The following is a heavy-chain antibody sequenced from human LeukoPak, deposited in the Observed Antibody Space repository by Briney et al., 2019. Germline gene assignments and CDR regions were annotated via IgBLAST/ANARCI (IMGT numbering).Heavy chain of an antibody. CDR2: ISGSGGST. J-gene: IGHJ2*01. V-gene: IGHV3-23*01. Sequence: GGSLRLSCAASGFTFSTYAMSWVRQAPGKGLEWVSSISGSGGSTFYADSVKGRSTISRDNSENTLYLQMNSLRAEDTAVYYCARPGGYGYWYFDLWGRGTLVTVSS. CDR1: GFTFSTYA. D-gene: IGHD5-12*01. CDR3: ARPGGYGYWYFDL.